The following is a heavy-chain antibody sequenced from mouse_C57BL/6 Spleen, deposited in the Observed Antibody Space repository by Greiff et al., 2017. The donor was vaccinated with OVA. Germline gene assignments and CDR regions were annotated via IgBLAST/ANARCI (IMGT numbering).Heavy chain of an antibody. J-gene: IGHJ3*01. CDR3: ARGGYSNPWFAY. CDR2: INYDGSST. V-gene: IGHV5-16*01. CDR1: GFTFSDYY. Sequence: EVKLVESEGGLVQPGSSMKLSCTASGFTFSDYYMAWVRQVPEKGLEWVANINYDGSSTYYLDSLKSRFIISRDNAKNILYLQMSSLKSEDTATYYCARGGYSNPWFAYWGQGTLVTVSA. D-gene: IGHD2-5*01.